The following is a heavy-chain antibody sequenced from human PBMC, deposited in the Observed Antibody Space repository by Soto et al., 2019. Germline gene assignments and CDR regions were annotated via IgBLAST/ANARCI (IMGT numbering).Heavy chain of an antibody. V-gene: IGHV4-31*03. D-gene: IGHD2-8*01. CDR1: GGSVSSDDYS. CDR2: IRDSGST. CDR3: ARAMANYFDY. Sequence: QVQLQESGPGLVKPSQTLSVTCTVSGGSVSSDDYSWSWIRQHPGKGLEWIGYIRDSGSTYYNPSLEGRFTISADTSKNQFSPRLRSVSAADTAVYYCARAMANYFDYWGQGTLVTASS. J-gene: IGHJ4*02.